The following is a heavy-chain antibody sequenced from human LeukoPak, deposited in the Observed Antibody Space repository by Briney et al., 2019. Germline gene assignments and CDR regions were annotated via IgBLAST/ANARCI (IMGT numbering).Heavy chain of an antibody. J-gene: IGHJ4*02. CDR3: AREAPFDY. CDR2: ISYDGSNK. Sequence: GRSLRLSWAASGFTFSGSAMHWVRQAPGKGLEWVAFISYDGSNKYYADSVKGRFTISRDNSKNTLYLQMNSLTTEDTAVYHCAREAPFDYWGQGTLVTVSS. V-gene: IGHV3-30*04. CDR1: GFTFSGSA.